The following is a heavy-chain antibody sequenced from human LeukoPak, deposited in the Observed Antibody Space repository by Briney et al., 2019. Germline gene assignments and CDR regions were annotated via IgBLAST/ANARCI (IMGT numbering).Heavy chain of an antibody. D-gene: IGHD4-23*01. J-gene: IGHJ4*02. CDR1: GYTFTSYD. Sequence: GASVKVSCKASGYTFTSYDINWVRQATGQGLEWMGWMNPNSGNTGYAQKFQGRVTITRNTSISTAYMELSSLRSEDTAMCYCARVAYGGYFPDYWGQGTLVTVSS. V-gene: IGHV1-8*03. CDR2: MNPNSGNT. CDR3: ARVAYGGYFPDY.